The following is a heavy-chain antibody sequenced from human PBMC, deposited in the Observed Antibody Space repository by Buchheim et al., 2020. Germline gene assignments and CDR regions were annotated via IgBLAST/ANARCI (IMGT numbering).Heavy chain of an antibody. Sequence: EVQLVESGGGLVQPGGSLRLSCAASGFTFSSYSMNWVRQAPGKGLEWVSYISSSSSTIYYADSVKGRFTISRDNDKNSLYLQMNSLRAEDTAVYYCARGEGITYYYDSSGLDYWGQGTL. CDR3: ARGEGITYYYDSSGLDY. CDR2: ISSSSSTI. D-gene: IGHD3-22*01. V-gene: IGHV3-48*04. CDR1: GFTFSSYS. J-gene: IGHJ4*02.